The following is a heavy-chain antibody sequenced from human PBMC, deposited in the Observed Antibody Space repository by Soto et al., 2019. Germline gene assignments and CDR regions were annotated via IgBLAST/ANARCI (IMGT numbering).Heavy chain of an antibody. CDR3: ARDIQSVGPRANDAFDV. J-gene: IGHJ3*01. D-gene: IGHD5-18*01. V-gene: IGHV1-3*01. Sequence: QVQLVQSGADLKKPGASVNISCTASGFTFSDNLINWVRQLPGQGLEWMGWLNPDTGNTRYSETLQGRVTISRHTSASIAYSELSGLENEDKDLYFCARDIQSVGPRANDAFDVWGQGTMITVSS. CDR2: LNPDTGNT. CDR1: GFTFSDNL.